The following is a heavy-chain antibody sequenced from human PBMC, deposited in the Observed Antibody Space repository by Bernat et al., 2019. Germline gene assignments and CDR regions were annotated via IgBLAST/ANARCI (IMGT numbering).Heavy chain of an antibody. CDR1: GFTFSSYA. D-gene: IGHD4-17*01. Sequence: VQLLESGGGLVQPGGSLRLSCAASGFTFSSYAMSWVRQAPGKGLEWVSAISGSGGSTYYADSVKGRFTISRDNSKNTLYLQMNSLRAEDTAVYYCAKDPYYGDYSVPVSWFDPWGQGTLVTVSS. J-gene: IGHJ5*02. CDR2: ISGSGGST. CDR3: AKDPYYGDYSVPVSWFDP. V-gene: IGHV3-23*01.